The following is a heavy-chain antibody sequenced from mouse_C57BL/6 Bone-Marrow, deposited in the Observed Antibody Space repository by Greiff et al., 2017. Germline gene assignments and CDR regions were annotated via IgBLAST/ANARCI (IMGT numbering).Heavy chain of an antibody. CDR2: IYPGSGST. CDR3: TRDWVAWFAY. V-gene: IGHV1-55*01. D-gene: IGHD4-1*01. CDR1: GYTFTSYW. Sequence: VQLQQSGAELVKPGASVKMSCKASGYTFTSYWITWVKQRPGQGLEWIGDIYPGSGSTNYNEKFKSKATLTVDTSSSTAYMELSSLTNEDSAVYYCTRDWVAWFAYWGQGTLVTVSA. J-gene: IGHJ3*01.